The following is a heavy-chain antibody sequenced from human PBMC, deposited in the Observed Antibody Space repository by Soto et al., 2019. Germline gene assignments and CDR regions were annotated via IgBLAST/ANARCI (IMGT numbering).Heavy chain of an antibody. J-gene: IGHJ6*03. V-gene: IGHV3-23*01. Sequence: PGGSLRLSCAASGFTFSSYAMHWVRQAPGKGLEWVSAISGSGGSTYYADSVKGRFTISRDNSKNTLYLQMNSLRAEDTAVYYCAKGSATVIEYYYYYYYMDVWGKGTTVTVSS. CDR2: ISGSGGST. CDR1: GFTFSSYA. D-gene: IGHD4-17*01. CDR3: AKGSATVIEYYYYYYYMDV.